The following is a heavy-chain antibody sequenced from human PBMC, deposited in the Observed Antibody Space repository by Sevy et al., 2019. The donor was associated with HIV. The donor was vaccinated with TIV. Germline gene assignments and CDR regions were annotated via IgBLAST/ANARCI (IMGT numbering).Heavy chain of an antibody. V-gene: IGHV1-2*06. D-gene: IGHD3-3*01. CDR2: INPNSGGT. Sequence: ASVKVSCKASGYTFTNYYMHWVRQAPGQGLEWMGRINPNSGGTNYERKFQGRVTMTRDTSISKAYMELSRLRSDDTAMYYCSTSRDLVWSTILSHTFDYWGQGTLVTVSS. CDR3: STSRDLVWSTILSHTFDY. J-gene: IGHJ4*02. CDR1: GYTFTNYY.